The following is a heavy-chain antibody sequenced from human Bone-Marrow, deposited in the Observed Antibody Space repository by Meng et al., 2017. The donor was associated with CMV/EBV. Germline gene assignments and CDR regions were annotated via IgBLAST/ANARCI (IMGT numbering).Heavy chain of an antibody. CDR1: GYTFSGHY. CDR2: VNPNSGGT. J-gene: IGHJ4*02. D-gene: IGHD2/OR15-2a*01. Sequence: VSCKATGYTFSGHYLHWVRQAPGKGLEWMGWVNPNSGGTNYAQKFQTRVTMTRDMSISTSYMELRRLTSDDTALYFCAREFYFHGSNYYPHYFDSWGQGTLVTVSS. V-gene: IGHV1-2*02. CDR3: AREFYFHGSNYYPHYFDS.